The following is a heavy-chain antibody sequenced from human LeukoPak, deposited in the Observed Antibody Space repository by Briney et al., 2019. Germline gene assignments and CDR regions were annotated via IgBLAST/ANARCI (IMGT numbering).Heavy chain of an antibody. Sequence: RASVKVSCKASGYTFTGYYMHWVRQAPGQGLEWMGWINPNSGGTNYAQKFQGRVTMTRDTSISTAYMELSRLRSDDTAVYYCAKGSLLWFGEPTGYFDYWGQGTLVTVSS. V-gene: IGHV1-2*02. D-gene: IGHD3-10*01. CDR1: GYTFTGYY. CDR2: INPNSGGT. J-gene: IGHJ4*02. CDR3: AKGSLLWFGEPTGYFDY.